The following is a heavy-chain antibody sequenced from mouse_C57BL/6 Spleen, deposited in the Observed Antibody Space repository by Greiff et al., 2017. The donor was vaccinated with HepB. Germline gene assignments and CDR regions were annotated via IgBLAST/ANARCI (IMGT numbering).Heavy chain of an antibody. V-gene: IGHV1-55*01. D-gene: IGHD3-3*01. CDR3: ARGGDVAWFSY. J-gene: IGHJ3*01. Sequence: VQLQQSGAELVKPGASVKMSCKASGYTFTSYWITWVKQRPGPGLEWIGDIYPGSGSTNYNEKFKSKATLTVDTSSGTAYMQRSSLSSEDSAVYYCARGGDVAWFSYWGQVTLVTVAA. CDR2: IYPGSGST. CDR1: GYTFTSYW.